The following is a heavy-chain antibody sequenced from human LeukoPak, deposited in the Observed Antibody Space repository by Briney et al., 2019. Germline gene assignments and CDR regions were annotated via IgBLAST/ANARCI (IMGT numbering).Heavy chain of an antibody. D-gene: IGHD5-18*01. CDR3: GSDTVLGY. J-gene: IGHJ4*02. CDR2: INGDGSST. CDR1: GFTFSSYW. V-gene: IGHV3-74*01. Sequence: GGSLRLSCAASGFTFSSYWMHWVRQAPGKGLVCVSRINGDGSSTFYADSVKGRFTISRDNAKNTVYLQMNSLRVEDTAVYYCGSDTVLGYWGQGTLVTASS.